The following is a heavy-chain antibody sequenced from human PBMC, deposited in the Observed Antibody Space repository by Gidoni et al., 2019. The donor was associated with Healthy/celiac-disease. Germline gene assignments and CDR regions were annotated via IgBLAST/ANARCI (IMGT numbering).Heavy chain of an antibody. Sequence: QLQLQESGPGLVKPSETLSLTRTVSGGSISSSSYYWGWIRQPPGKGLEWIGSIYYSGSTYYNPSLKSRVTISVDTSKNQFSLKLSSVTAADTAVYYCARHSPEQWLVPFTNQGYYFDYWGQGTLVTVSS. CDR1: GGSISSSSYY. D-gene: IGHD6-19*01. V-gene: IGHV4-39*01. J-gene: IGHJ4*02. CDR3: ARHSPEQWLVPFTNQGYYFDY. CDR2: IYYSGST.